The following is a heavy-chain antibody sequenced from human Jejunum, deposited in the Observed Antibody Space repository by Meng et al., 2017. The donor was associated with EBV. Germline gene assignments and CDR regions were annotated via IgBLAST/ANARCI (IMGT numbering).Heavy chain of an antibody. CDR1: GDSTSSSHW. CDR2: MHPGVST. CDR3: AKSNDYSLNS. V-gene: IGHV4-4*02. D-gene: IGHD4-11*01. Sequence: QGQLQESGPGLVKPAGTLSLTCAVSGDSTSSSHWWSWVRQPPGQGLEWIGEMHPGVSTNYNPSLKSRVTISVDNSKNQFSLKLTSVTAADTAVYYCAKSNDYSLNSWGQGTLVTVSS. J-gene: IGHJ4*02.